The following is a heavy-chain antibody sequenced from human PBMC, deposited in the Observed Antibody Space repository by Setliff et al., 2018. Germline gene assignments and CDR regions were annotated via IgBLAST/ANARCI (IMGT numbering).Heavy chain of an antibody. CDR1: GGSISSHY. Sequence: PSETLSLTCTVSGGSISSHYWSWIRQPPGKGLEWIGSIYYSGSTNYNPSLKSRVTISVDTSKNQFSLKLSSVTAADTAVYYCAREGMGYYYGSGSYYTSYYSDYWGQGTLVTVSS. D-gene: IGHD3-10*01. CDR2: IYYSGST. CDR3: AREGMGYYYGSGSYYTSYYSDY. J-gene: IGHJ4*02. V-gene: IGHV4-59*11.